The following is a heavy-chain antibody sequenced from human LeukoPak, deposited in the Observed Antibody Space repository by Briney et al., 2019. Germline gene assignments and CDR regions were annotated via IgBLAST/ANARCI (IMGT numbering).Heavy chain of an antibody. J-gene: IGHJ4*02. D-gene: IGHD2-15*01. CDR1: GGTFSSYA. V-gene: IGHV1-69*13. CDR2: IIPIFGTT. Sequence: ASVKVSCKASGGTFSSYAISWVRQAPGQGLEWMGGIIPIFGTTNYAQKFQGRVTITADESTSTAYMEVSSLRSEDTAVYYCGRKAGDCGGGSCYSIDYWGQGTLVTVSS. CDR3: GRKAGDCGGGSCYSIDY.